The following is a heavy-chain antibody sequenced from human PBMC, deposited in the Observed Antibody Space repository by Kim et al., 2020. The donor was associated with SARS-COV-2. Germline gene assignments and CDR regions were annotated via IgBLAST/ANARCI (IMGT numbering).Heavy chain of an antibody. D-gene: IGHD6-13*01. Sequence: GGSLRLSCAASGFTFRTYTMHWVRQAPGKGLEWVAVISYDGSSKDYADSVKGRFTISRDNSKNTLYLQMNSLRGEDTAVYYCARAPSSSWHNFDYWGQGTLVTVSS. CDR1: GFTFRTYT. V-gene: IGHV3-30-3*01. J-gene: IGHJ4*02. CDR2: ISYDGSSK. CDR3: ARAPSSSWHNFDY.